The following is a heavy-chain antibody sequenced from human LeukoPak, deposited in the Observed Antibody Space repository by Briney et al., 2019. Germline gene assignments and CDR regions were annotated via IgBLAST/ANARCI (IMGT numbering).Heavy chain of an antibody. CDR1: GFTFDDYG. J-gene: IGHJ4*02. CDR2: INWNGGST. CDR3: ARSYGGNSLDFDY. V-gene: IGHV3-20*04. D-gene: IGHD4-23*01. Sequence: PVGSLRLSCAASGFTFDDYGMSWVRQAPGKGLEWVSGINWNGGSTGYADSVKGRFTISRDNAENSLYLQMNSLRAEDTALYYCARSYGGNSLDFDYWGQGTLVTVSS.